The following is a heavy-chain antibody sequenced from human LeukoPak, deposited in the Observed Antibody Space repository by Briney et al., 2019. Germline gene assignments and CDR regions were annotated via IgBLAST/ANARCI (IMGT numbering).Heavy chain of an antibody. V-gene: IGHV1-58*01. J-gene: IGHJ4*02. D-gene: IGHD4-11*01. Sequence: SVKVSCKASGFTFTSSAVQWVRQARGQRLEWIGWIVVGSGNTNYAQKFQERVTITRDMSTSTAYMELSSLRSEDTAVYYRAASRDYSNLQFDYWGQGTLVTVSS. CDR1: GFTFTSSA. CDR2: IVVGSGNT. CDR3: AASRDYSNLQFDY.